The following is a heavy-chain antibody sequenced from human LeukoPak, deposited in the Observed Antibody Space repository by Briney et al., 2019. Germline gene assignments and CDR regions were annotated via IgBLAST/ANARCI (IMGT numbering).Heavy chain of an antibody. CDR3: ATRLRDYYGSGNRPFDY. V-gene: IGHV1-69*13. CDR2: IIPIFGTA. CDR1: GGTFSSYA. D-gene: IGHD3-10*01. J-gene: IGHJ4*02. Sequence: GASVKVSCKASGGTFSSYAINWVRQAPGQGLEWMGGIIPIFGTANYAQKFQGRVTITADESTSTAYMDLSSLKSEDTAVYYCATRLRDYYGSGNRPFDYWGQGTLVTVSS.